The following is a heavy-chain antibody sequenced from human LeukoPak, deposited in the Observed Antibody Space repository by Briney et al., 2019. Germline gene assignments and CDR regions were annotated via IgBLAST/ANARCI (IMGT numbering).Heavy chain of an antibody. CDR2: INPSGGST. D-gene: IGHD2-2*01. V-gene: IGHV1-46*01. J-gene: IGHJ4*02. CDR3: ARDLLVGYCSSTSCFNFDY. CDR1: GYTFTGYY. Sequence: GASVKVSCKASGYTFTGYYMHWVRQAPGQGLEWMGIINPSGGSTSYAQKFQGRVTMTRDTSTSTVYMELSSLRSEDTAVYYCARDLLVGYCSSTSCFNFDYWGQGTLVTVSS.